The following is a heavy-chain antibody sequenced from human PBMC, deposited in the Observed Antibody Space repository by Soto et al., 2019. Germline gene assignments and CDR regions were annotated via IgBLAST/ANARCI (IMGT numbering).Heavy chain of an antibody. CDR2: INHSGST. CDR3: ARKNSSGWVYYYYYGMDV. D-gene: IGHD6-19*01. Sequence: SETLSLTCAVYGGSFSGYYWSWIRQPPGKGLEWIGEINHSGSTNYNPSLKSRVTISLDTSKNQFSLKLSSVTPADTAVYYCARKNSSGWVYYYYYGMDVWGQGTTVTVSS. V-gene: IGHV4-34*01. J-gene: IGHJ6*02. CDR1: GGSFSGYY.